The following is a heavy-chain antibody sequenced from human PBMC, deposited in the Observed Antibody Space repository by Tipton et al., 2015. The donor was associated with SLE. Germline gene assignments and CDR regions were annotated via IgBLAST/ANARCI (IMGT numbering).Heavy chain of an antibody. Sequence: SLRLSCAASGFTFSSYSMNWVRQAPGKGLEWVSYISSSSSTIYYADSVKGRFTISRDNSKNTLYLQMNSLRAEDTAVYYCARFSRGGAFDIWGQGTMVTVSS. CDR2: ISSSSSTI. D-gene: IGHD3-16*01. J-gene: IGHJ3*02. CDR1: GFTFSSYS. CDR3: ARFSRGGAFDI. V-gene: IGHV3-48*01.